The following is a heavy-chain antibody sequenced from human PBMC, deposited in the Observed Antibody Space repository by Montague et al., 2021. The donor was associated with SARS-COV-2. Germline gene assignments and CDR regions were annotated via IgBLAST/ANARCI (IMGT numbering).Heavy chain of an antibody. CDR1: GFTFSSYA. CDR2: ISYDGSNK. D-gene: IGHD3-16*02. Sequence: SLRLSCAASGFTFSSYAMPWVRQAPGKGLEWVAVISYDGSNKYYADSVKGRFTISRDNSKNTLYLQMNSLRAEDTAVYYCARDNYDYVWGSYCYIYWGQGTMVTVSS. V-gene: IGHV3-30*04. J-gene: IGHJ4*02. CDR3: ARDNYDYVWGSYCYIY.